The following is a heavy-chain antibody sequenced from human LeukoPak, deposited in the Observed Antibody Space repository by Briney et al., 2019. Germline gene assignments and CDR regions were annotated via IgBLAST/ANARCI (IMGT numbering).Heavy chain of an antibody. V-gene: IGHV4-59*01. CDR1: GVSISSYY. CDR3: ARVDYYDSSGLDY. D-gene: IGHD3-22*01. J-gene: IGHJ4*02. CDR2: IYYSGST. Sequence: SETLSLTCTVSGVSISSYYWSWIRQPPGKGLEWIGYIYYSGSTNYNPSLKSRVTISVDTSKNQFSLKLSSVTAADTAVYYCARVDYYDSSGLDYWGQGTLVTVSS.